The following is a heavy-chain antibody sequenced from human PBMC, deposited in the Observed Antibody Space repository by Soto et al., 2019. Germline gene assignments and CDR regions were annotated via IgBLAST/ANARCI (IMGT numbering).Heavy chain of an antibody. CDR2: IIPILGIA. D-gene: IGHD3-9*01. Sequence: QVQLVQSGAEVKKPGSSVKVSCKASGGTFSSYTISWVRQAPGQGLERMGRIIPILGIANYAQKFQGRVTITADKSTSTAYMELSSLRSEDTAVYYCASGLTLVGAFDIWGQGTMVTVSS. CDR1: GGTFSSYT. V-gene: IGHV1-69*02. CDR3: ASGLTLVGAFDI. J-gene: IGHJ3*02.